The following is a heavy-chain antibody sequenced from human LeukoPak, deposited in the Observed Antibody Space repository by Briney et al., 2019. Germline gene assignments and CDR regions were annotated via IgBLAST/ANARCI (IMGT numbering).Heavy chain of an antibody. Sequence: GRSLRLSFAASGFTFSSYGMHWVRQAPGKGLEWVAVISYDGSNKYYADSVKGRFTISRDNSKNTLYLQMNSLRAEDTAVYYCARRKSGAKGAFDIWGQGTMVTVSS. V-gene: IGHV3-30*03. CDR1: GFTFSSYG. J-gene: IGHJ3*02. D-gene: IGHD3-10*01. CDR2: ISYDGSNK. CDR3: ARRKSGAKGAFDI.